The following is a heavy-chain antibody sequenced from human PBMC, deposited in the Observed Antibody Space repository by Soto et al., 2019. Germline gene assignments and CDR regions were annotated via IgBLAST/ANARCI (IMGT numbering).Heavy chain of an antibody. D-gene: IGHD6-6*01. V-gene: IGHV4-34*01. CDR1: GGSFSGYY. Sequence: SETLSLTCAVYGGSFSGYYWSWIRQPPGKGLEWIGEINHSGSTNYNPSLKSRVTISVDTSKNQFSLKLGSVTAADTAVYYCARGRRSIAARWFDPWGQGTLVTVSS. CDR2: INHSGST. CDR3: ARGRRSIAARWFDP. J-gene: IGHJ5*02.